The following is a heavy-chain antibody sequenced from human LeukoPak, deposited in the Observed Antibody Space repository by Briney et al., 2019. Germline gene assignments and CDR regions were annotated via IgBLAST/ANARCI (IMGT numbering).Heavy chain of an antibody. V-gene: IGHV4-39*07. Sequence: SETLSLTCTVSGGSIRSSNNYWGWIRQPPGTGLEWIGGIHYSGSTYYYPSLKSRVTISVDTSKNQFSLKLSSVTAADTAVYYCARLRRPGYWGQGTLVTVSS. CDR2: IHYSGST. CDR1: GGSIRSSNNY. CDR3: ARLRRPGY. D-gene: IGHD4-17*01. J-gene: IGHJ4*02.